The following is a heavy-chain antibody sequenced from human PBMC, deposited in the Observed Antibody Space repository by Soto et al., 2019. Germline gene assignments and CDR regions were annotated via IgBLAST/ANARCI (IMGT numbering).Heavy chain of an antibody. CDR1: GFTFTSYW. J-gene: IGHJ4*02. Sequence: EVRLVESVGGLVQPGGSLRLSCAASGFTFTSYWMSWVRQAPGKGLEWVASIKQNGGEAYYVDSVTGRFTISRDNAKNSLYLEMNSLRAEDRAVYYCATSSDTGYIFDFWGQGTLVTVSS. D-gene: IGHD3-9*01. V-gene: IGHV3-7*01. CDR2: IKQNGGEA. CDR3: ATSSDTGYIFDF.